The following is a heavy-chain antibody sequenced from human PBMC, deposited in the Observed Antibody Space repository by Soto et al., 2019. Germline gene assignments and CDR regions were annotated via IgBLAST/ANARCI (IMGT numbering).Heavy chain of an antibody. J-gene: IGHJ4*02. Sequence: SETLSLTCSVSGVSVSSSSYYWGWVRQPPGKGLEWIGTIYYTGRTSYSPSLKSRVTISVDTSKTQFSLNLNSVTAADTAVYYCAGRRAGDYYFDYWGQGTLVTVSS. D-gene: IGHD1-26*01. CDR3: AGRRAGDYYFDY. CDR1: GVSVSSSSYY. V-gene: IGHV4-39*01. CDR2: IYYTGRT.